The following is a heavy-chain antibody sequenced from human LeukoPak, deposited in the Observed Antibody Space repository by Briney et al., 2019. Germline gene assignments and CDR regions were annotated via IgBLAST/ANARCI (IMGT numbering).Heavy chain of an antibody. J-gene: IGHJ4*02. CDR1: GGSFSGYY. D-gene: IGHD4-17*01. CDR3: ARGSNYGDFDY. Sequence: SETLSLTCAVYGGSFSGYYWSWIRQPPGKGLEWIGEINHSGSTNYNPSLKSRVTISVDTSKNQFSLKLSSVTAADTAVYYCARGSNYGDFDYWGQGTLVTVSS. V-gene: IGHV4-34*01. CDR2: INHSGST.